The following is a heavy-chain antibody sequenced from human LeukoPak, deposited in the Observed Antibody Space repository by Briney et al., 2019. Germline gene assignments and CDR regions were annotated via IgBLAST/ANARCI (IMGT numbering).Heavy chain of an antibody. V-gene: IGHV3-15*01. J-gene: IGHJ5*02. CDR2: IKSKTDGGTA. CDR1: GFTFPNTW. Sequence: GGSPRLSCAASGFTFPNTWMSWVRQAPGKGLEWVGRIKSKTDGGTADYAAPGKGRFTISRDDSKNTMYLQMNSLKTEDTAVYYCITWRWFDPWGQGTLVTVSS. CDR3: ITWRWFDP.